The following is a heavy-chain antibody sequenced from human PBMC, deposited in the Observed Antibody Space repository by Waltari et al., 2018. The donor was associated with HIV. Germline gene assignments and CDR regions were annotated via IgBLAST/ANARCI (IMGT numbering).Heavy chain of an antibody. D-gene: IGHD3-10*01. J-gene: IGHJ6*02. Sequence: QVQLVQSGAEVKKPGASVKVSCKVSGHTLSELSMHWVRQVPGKGLEWMGNFDPEDEETSYAQKFQGRVTMTEDTSSDTAYMELSSLTSGDTAVYYCATDFSGMVRAYSYYSLDVWGQGTTVTVSS. CDR1: GHTLSELS. CDR3: ATDFSGMVRAYSYYSLDV. V-gene: IGHV1-24*01. CDR2: FDPEDEET.